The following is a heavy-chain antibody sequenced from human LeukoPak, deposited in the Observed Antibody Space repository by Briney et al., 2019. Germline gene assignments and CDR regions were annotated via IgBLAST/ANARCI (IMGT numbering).Heavy chain of an antibody. CDR3: ATYRQVLLPFES. CDR1: GFTFSTFA. Sequence: GGSLRLSCAASGFTFSTFAMLWVRQPPGKGLEWVSSIFPSGGETHYADSVGGRFTISRDNSKSILSLQMNSLRAEDTAIYYCATYRQVLLPFESWGQGTLVTVSS. J-gene: IGHJ4*02. D-gene: IGHD5-18*01. V-gene: IGHV3-23*01. CDR2: IFPSGGET.